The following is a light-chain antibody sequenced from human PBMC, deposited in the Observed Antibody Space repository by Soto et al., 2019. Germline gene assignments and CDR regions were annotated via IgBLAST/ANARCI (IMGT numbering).Light chain of an antibody. J-gene: IGKJ4*01. CDR2: GAS. Sequence: EIVLTQSPGTLSLSPGEKATLSCRATQSVTSYLAWYQQKPGQAPRLLIFGASGRATGIPDRFSGSGSGTDFTLTISRLEPEDFAVYYCQQYAGSPLTFGGGTKVEIK. V-gene: IGKV3-20*01. CDR3: QQYAGSPLT. CDR1: QSVTSY.